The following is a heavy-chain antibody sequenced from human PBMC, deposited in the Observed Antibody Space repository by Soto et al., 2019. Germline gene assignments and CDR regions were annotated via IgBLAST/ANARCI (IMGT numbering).Heavy chain of an antibody. CDR3: ASGARDRRGSEGYYY. J-gene: IGHJ4*02. CDR2: IIPILGIA. CDR1: GGTFSSYT. D-gene: IGHD6-13*01. V-gene: IGHV1-69*02. Sequence: SVKVSCKASGGTFSSYTISWVRQAPGQGLEWMGRIIPILGIANYAQKFQGRVTITADKSTSTAYMELSSLRSEDTAVYYCASGARDRRGSEGYYYWGQGTLVTVSS.